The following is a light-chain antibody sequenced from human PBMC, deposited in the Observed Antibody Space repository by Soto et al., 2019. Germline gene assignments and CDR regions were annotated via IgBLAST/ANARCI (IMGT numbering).Light chain of an antibody. CDR1: QNIYYN. V-gene: IGKV3-15*01. CDR2: RAS. Sequence: ILMTQSPATVSVSPGESATLSCRASQNIYYNVAWYQHRPGQAPRLLIYRASTRAPGVPARFSGSGSGTEFTLTISSLQPQDFTVYSCLKYHNLWAFVQRTKGDIK. J-gene: IGKJ1*01. CDR3: LKYHNLWA.